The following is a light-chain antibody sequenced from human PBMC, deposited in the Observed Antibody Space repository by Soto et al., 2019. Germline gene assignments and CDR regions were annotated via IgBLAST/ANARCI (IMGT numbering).Light chain of an antibody. CDR2: DAA. CDR1: QTISTW. J-gene: IGKJ4*01. CDR3: QQYFSYPLT. Sequence: DIPMTQSPSILSASVGDRVTITCRASQTISTWLAWYQQKPGKAPTLLISDAATVESGVPSRFTGSVSGTEFTLTITSLQSVDFGTYFCQQYFSYPLTFGGGTKVEI. V-gene: IGKV1-5*01.